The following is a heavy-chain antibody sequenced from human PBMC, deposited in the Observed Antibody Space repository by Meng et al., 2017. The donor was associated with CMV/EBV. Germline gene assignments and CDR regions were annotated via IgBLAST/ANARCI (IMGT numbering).Heavy chain of an antibody. J-gene: IGHJ4*02. Sequence: ETLSLTCRSYGFTFSPFWMSWFRRAPGKGLEWVAHISPDGTLTYYVDSVRGRFTISRDNTENSIYLHMSTLRAEDTAVYYCATTSGSSYWGQGAQVTVSS. CDR3: ATTSGSSY. CDR1: GFTFSPFW. V-gene: IGHV3-7*01. CDR2: ISPDGTLT. D-gene: IGHD6-6*01.